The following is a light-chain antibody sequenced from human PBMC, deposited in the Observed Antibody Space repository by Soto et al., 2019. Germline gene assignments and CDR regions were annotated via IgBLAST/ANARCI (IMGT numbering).Light chain of an antibody. CDR3: CSYAGSNTHV. J-gene: IGLJ1*01. V-gene: IGLV2-11*01. CDR1: SSDVGGYND. CDR2: DVS. Sequence: QSALTQPRSVSGSPGQSVTISCTGTSSDVGGYNDVSWYQQHPGKAPKLMIYDVSKRPSGVPDRLSGSKSGNTASLPISGLQAEDEADYYCCSYAGSNTHVFGTGTKVTVL.